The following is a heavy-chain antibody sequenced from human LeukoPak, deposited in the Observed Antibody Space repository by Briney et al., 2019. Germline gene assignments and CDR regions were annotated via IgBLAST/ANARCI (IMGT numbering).Heavy chain of an antibody. Sequence: GGSLRLSCVASGFNFIYYGMYWVRQAPGKGLEWVAFIRYDGSNTYYVDSVKGRFTIPRDKNTLYLQMNSLRAEDTAIYYCAKGLHSSSWNDALDIWGQGTLVTVSS. D-gene: IGHD6-13*01. CDR2: IRYDGSNT. V-gene: IGHV3-30*02. J-gene: IGHJ3*02. CDR3: AKGLHSSSWNDALDI. CDR1: GFNFIYYG.